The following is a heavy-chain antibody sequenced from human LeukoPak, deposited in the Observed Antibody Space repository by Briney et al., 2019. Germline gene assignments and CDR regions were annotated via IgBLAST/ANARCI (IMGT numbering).Heavy chain of an antibody. V-gene: IGHV4-34*01. J-gene: IGHJ5*02. D-gene: IGHD3-10*01. Sequence: GTLRLSCAVSGFMFSTYGMSWIRQPPGKGLEWIGEINHSGSTNYNPSLKSRVTISVDTSKNQFSLKLSSVTAADTAVYYCARRRGYYYGSGSYYNGLIASYNWFDPWGQGTLVTVSS. CDR3: ARRRGYYYGSGSYYNGLIASYNWFDP. CDR2: INHSGST. CDR1: GFMFSTYG.